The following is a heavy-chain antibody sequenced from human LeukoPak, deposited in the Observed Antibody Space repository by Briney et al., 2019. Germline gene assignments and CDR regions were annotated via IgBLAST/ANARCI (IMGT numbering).Heavy chain of an antibody. J-gene: IGHJ6*03. D-gene: IGHD4-23*01. V-gene: IGHV1-69*02. CDR3: ASAMTTVVAHYYYYMDV. Sequence: ASVKVSCKASGGTFSSYTISWVRQAPGQGLEWMGRIIPILGMANYAQKFQGRVTITADKSTSTAYMELSGLRSEDTAVYYCASAMTTVVAHYYYYMDVWGKGTTVTVSS. CDR1: GGTFSSYT. CDR2: IIPILGMA.